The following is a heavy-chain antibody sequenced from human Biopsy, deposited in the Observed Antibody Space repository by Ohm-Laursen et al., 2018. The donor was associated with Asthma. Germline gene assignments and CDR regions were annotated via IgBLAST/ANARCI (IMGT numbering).Heavy chain of an antibody. D-gene: IGHD2-15*01. CDR3: VRHRYSSSWSTFDY. CDR2: MYHSGSP. J-gene: IGHJ4*02. Sequence: SETLSLTCTVSGGSITSSSYYWGWIRQPPGKGMEWIGSMYHSGSPYYHPSPKSRATISVDTSKNQLSLKMSSVTAADTAVYFCVRHRYSSSWSTFDYWGQGALVTVSS. CDR1: GGSITSSSYY. V-gene: IGHV4-39*01.